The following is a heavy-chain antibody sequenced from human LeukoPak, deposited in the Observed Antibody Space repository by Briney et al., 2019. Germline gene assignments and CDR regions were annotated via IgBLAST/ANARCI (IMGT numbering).Heavy chain of an antibody. J-gene: IGHJ4*02. CDR3: ARNALWFGEPTYYFDY. CDR1: GGSVSSDSYY. D-gene: IGHD3-10*01. CDR2: IYYSGST. Sequence: PSETLSLTCTVSGGSVSSDSYYWSWIRQPPGKGLEWIGYIYYSGSTNYNPSLKSRVTISVDTSKNQFSLKLSSVTAADTAVYYCARNALWFGEPTYYFDYWGQGTLVTVSS. V-gene: IGHV4-61*01.